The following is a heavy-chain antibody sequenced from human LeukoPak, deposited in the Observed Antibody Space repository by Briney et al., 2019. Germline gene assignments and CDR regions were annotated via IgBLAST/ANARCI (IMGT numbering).Heavy chain of an antibody. J-gene: IGHJ4*02. V-gene: IGHV3-53*04. Sequence: PGGSLRLSCAASAFNVSSNYMSWVRQAPGKGLEWVSVIYSGGSTYYADSVKGRFTISRHNSKNTLYLQMNSLRTEDTAVHYCARVMTEYGSDIPRAAYHLDSWGQGILVTVSS. CDR1: AFNVSSNY. CDR2: IYSGGST. D-gene: IGHD3-10*01. CDR3: ARVMTEYGSDIPRAAYHLDS.